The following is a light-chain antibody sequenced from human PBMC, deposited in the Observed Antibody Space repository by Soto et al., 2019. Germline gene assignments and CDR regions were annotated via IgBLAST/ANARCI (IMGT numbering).Light chain of an antibody. V-gene: IGLV2-23*02. CDR3: CSYAGSSTPLI. CDR1: SSDVGSYFL. Sequence: QSVLTQPASVSGSPGQSITISCTGTSSDVGSYFLVSWYQQHPGKAPKLMIYEVSKRPSGVSNRFSGSKSGNTASLTISGLQAEDEADYYCCSYAGSSTPLIFGTGTKVTVL. CDR2: EVS. J-gene: IGLJ1*01.